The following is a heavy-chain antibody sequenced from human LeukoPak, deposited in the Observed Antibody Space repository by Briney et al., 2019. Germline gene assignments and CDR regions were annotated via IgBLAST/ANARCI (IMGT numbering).Heavy chain of an antibody. CDR1: GFTFSSYA. J-gene: IGHJ4*02. Sequence: GGSLRLSCAAPGFTFSSYAMHWVRQAPGKGLEWVAVISYDGSNKYYADSVKGRFTISRVNSKNTLYLQMNSLRAEDTAVYYCARDRLYYYDSTVSCLHYWGQGTLVTVSS. CDR3: ARDRLYYYDSTVSCLHY. V-gene: IGHV3-30-3*01. CDR2: ISYDGSNK. D-gene: IGHD3-22*01.